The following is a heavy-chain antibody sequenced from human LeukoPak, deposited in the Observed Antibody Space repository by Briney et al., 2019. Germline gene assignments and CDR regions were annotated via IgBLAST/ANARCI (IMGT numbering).Heavy chain of an antibody. Sequence: GGSLRLSCAASGFTVSSNYMSWVRQAPGKGLEWVSVIYSGGSTYYADSVKGRFTISRDNAKNSLYLQMNSLRAEDTAVYYCARDWSSFYGSGGNWFDPWGQGTLVTVSS. CDR2: IYSGGST. J-gene: IGHJ5*02. CDR1: GFTVSSNY. D-gene: IGHD3-10*01. V-gene: IGHV3-53*01. CDR3: ARDWSSFYGSGGNWFDP.